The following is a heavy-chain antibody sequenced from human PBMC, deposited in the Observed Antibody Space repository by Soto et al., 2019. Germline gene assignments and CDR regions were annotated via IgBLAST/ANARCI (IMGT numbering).Heavy chain of an antibody. V-gene: IGHV3-30*18. CDR3: AKDKPWFDP. J-gene: IGHJ5*02. CDR1: GFTFSSYG. Sequence: QVQLVESGGGVVQPGRSLRLSCAASGFTFSSYGMHWVRQAPGKGLEWVAVISYDGSNKYYADSVKGRFTIARDNSKITLYLQMNSLRDEDTAVYYCAKDKPWFDPWGQGTLVTFSS. CDR2: ISYDGSNK.